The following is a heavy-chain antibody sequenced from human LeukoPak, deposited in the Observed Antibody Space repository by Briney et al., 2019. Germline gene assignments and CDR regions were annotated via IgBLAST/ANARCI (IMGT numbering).Heavy chain of an antibody. J-gene: IGHJ4*02. CDR2: INQDGSVK. D-gene: IGHD3-3*01. Sequence: GGSLRLSCAASGFAFSTYWMDWVRQAPGKGLEWVGNINQDGSVKHYVDSVRRRFTISRDSARNSVYLQMSPLIFEDTAVYYCTRDFVFWGQGSLVTASS. V-gene: IGHV3-7*01. CDR3: TRDFVF. CDR1: GFAFSTYW.